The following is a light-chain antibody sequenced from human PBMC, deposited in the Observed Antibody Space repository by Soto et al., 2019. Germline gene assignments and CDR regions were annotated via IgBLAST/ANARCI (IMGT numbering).Light chain of an antibody. CDR1: QSVSSNY. V-gene: IGKV3-20*01. J-gene: IGKJ2*01. CDR3: QQYGSSPIT. CDR2: GAS. Sequence: EIVLTQSPGTLSLSPGERATLSCSASQSVSSNYLAWYQQKPGQAPRLLIYGASSRATGIPDRFSGSGSGTDFTLTISRLEPEDFAVYYCQQYGSSPITFGQGTKLEIK.